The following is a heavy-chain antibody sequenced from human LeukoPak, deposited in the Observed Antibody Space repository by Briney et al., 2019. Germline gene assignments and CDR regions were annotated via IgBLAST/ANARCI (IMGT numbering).Heavy chain of an antibody. D-gene: IGHD6-19*01. CDR3: ARGLAGNDQFDY. Sequence: ASVKVSCKASGYTFTSYGISWVRQAPGQGLEWMGWISAYNGNTNYAQKLQGRVNMTPDTSTSTAYMELRSLRSDDTAVYYCARGLAGNDQFDYWGQGTLVTVSS. CDR1: GYTFTSYG. V-gene: IGHV1-18*01. J-gene: IGHJ4*02. CDR2: ISAYNGNT.